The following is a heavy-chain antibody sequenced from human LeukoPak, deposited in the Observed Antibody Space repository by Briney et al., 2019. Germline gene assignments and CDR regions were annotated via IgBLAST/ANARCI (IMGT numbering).Heavy chain of an antibody. D-gene: IGHD6-13*01. CDR3: ARWGSWTPSEYYYYYYMDV. Sequence: GESLKISCKGSGYSFTSYWIGWVRQMPGKGLEWMGIIYPGDSDTRYSPSFQGQVTISADKSISTAYLQWSSLKASDTAMYYCARWGSWTPSEYYYYYYMDVWGKGTTVTVSS. V-gene: IGHV5-51*01. CDR2: IYPGDSDT. CDR1: GYSFTSYW. J-gene: IGHJ6*03.